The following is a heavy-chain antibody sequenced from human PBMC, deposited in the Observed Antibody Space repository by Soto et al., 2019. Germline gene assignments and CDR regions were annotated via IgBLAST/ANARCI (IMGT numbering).Heavy chain of an antibody. CDR2: ISSSSSYI. Sequence: EVQLVESGGGLVKPGGSLRLSCAASGFTFSSYSMNWVRQAPGKGLEWVSSISSSSSYIYYADSVKGRFTISRDNAKNALYLQMNSIRAEDTAVYYCATDRIIMGATTHYYYGMDVWGQGTTVTVSS. V-gene: IGHV3-21*01. CDR3: ATDRIIMGATTHYYYGMDV. CDR1: GFTFSSYS. D-gene: IGHD1-26*01. J-gene: IGHJ6*02.